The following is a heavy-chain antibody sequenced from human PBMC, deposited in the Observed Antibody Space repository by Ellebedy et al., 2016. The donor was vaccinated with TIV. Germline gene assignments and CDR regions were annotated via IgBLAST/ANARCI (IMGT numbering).Heavy chain of an antibody. CDR1: GGSIRNYH. D-gene: IGHD3-10*01. Sequence: MPSETLSLTCSVTGGSIRNYHWSWIRQSPGKGLEWIGNMFDSGSTRYNPSLKSRISISVDTSKNQFSLKLSSMTAADAAVYYCARLGLSGSRSNIWFDPWGQGTLVTVSS. CDR3: ARLGLSGSRSNIWFDP. J-gene: IGHJ5*02. CDR2: MFDSGST. V-gene: IGHV4-59*08.